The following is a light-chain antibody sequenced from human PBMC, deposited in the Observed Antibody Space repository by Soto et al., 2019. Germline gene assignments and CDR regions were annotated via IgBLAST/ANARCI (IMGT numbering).Light chain of an antibody. CDR1: QGISSF. CDR2: AAS. Sequence: QLTHPPSSMSASGGDSVTITCRASQGISSFLAWYRQKPGKAPKLLIYAASTLQSGVPSRFSGSGSGTDFTLTISSLQPEDFATYYRPLTFGGGTKVDI. V-gene: IGKV1-9*01. CDR3: PLT. J-gene: IGKJ4*01.